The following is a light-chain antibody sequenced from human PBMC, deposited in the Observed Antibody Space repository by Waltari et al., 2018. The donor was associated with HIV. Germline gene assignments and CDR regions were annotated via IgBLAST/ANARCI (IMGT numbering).Light chain of an antibody. Sequence: SYVVSQPPSVSVAPGQTARMTCEGNNVGSKGVHWYQKKPDQAPILVIYYDRDRPSGIPERFSGSKFGNTATLTITSVEAGDEADYDCQVWDSSSDHRGVFGGGTKLTVL. J-gene: IGLJ3*02. CDR2: YDR. V-gene: IGLV3-21*04. CDR3: QVWDSSSDHRGV. CDR1: NVGSKG.